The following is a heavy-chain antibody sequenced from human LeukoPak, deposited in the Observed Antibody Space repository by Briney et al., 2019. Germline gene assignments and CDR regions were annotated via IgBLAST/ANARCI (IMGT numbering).Heavy chain of an antibody. Sequence: PGGSLRLSCAASGFTVSSNYMSWVRQAPGKGLEWVSAISGSGGSTYYADSVKGRFTISRDNSKNTLYLQMNSLRAEDTAVYYCAKDSWSDRGNWFDPWGQGTLVTVSS. CDR2: ISGSGGST. CDR3: AKDSWSDRGNWFDP. V-gene: IGHV3-23*01. J-gene: IGHJ5*02. CDR1: GFTVSSNY.